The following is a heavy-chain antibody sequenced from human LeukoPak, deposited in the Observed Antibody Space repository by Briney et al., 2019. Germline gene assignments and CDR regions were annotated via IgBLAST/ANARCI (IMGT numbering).Heavy chain of an antibody. CDR2: ISSSSSYT. Sequence: GGSLRLSCAASGFTFSDYYMSWIRQAPGKGLEWVSYISSSSSYTNYADSVRGRFTISRDNAKNSLYLQMNSLRAEDTAVYYCARHIVGATDYWGQGTLVTVSS. CDR3: ARHIVGATDY. CDR1: GFTFSDYY. D-gene: IGHD1-26*01. J-gene: IGHJ4*02. V-gene: IGHV3-11*03.